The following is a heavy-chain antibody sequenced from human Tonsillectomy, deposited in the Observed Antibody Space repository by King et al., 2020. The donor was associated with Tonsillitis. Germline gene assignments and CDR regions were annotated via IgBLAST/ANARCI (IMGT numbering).Heavy chain of an antibody. CDR1: GFTFSSYG. V-gene: IGHV3-33*08. CDR2: IWYDGSNK. CDR3: ARDYDSSGWYGALV. J-gene: IGHJ4*02. D-gene: IGHD6-19*01. Sequence: VQLVESGGGVVQPGRSLRLSCAASGFTFSSYGMHWVRQAPGKGREWVAVIWYDGSNKYYADSVKGRFTISRDNSKNTLYLQMNSLRADDTAVYYCARDYDSSGWYGALVWGQGTLVTVSS.